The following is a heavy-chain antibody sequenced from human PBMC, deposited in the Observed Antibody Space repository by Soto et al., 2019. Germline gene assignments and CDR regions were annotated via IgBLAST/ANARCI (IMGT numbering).Heavy chain of an antibody. CDR3: ATDLPTEGAGEFDY. CDR2: VTTGGPT. Sequence: GGSLRLSCVASGFTFKTAWMAWVRQAPGKGLEWVGHVTTGGPTHYAAPVKGKFTIPRDDSKNTAYLQMNSLKAEDTAVYYCATDLPTEGAGEFDYWGQGTPVTVSS. J-gene: IGHJ4*02. V-gene: IGHV3-15*01. D-gene: IGHD1-26*01. CDR1: GFTFKTAW.